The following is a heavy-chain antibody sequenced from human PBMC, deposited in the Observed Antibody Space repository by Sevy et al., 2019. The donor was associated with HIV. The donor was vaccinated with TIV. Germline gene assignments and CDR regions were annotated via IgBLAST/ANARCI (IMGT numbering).Heavy chain of an antibody. J-gene: IGHJ6*03. Sequence: GGSLRLSCAASGFTFSSYSMNWVRQAPGKGLEWVSYISSSSSTIYYADSVKGRFTISRDNAKNSLYLQMNGLRDEDMSGYYCAGEGAFCSGGSCYDSYYYYYYMDVWGKGTTVTVSS. CDR2: ISSSSSTI. V-gene: IGHV3-48*02. CDR1: GFTFSSYS. CDR3: AGEGAFCSGGSCYDSYYYYYYMDV. D-gene: IGHD2-15*01.